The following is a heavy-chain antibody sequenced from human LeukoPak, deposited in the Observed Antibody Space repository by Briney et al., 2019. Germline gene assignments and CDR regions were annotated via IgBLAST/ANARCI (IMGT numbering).Heavy chain of an antibody. CDR2: IYYSGST. CDR1: GGSISSSSYY. J-gene: IGHJ5*02. Sequence: SETLSLTCTVSGGSISSSSYYWGWIRQPPGKGLEWIGSIYYSGSTYYNPSLKSRVTISVDTSKNQFSLKLSSVTAADTAVYYCARVGTGDILTGYFHWFDPWGQGTLVTVSS. D-gene: IGHD3-9*01. CDR3: ARVGTGDILTGYFHWFDP. V-gene: IGHV4-39*07.